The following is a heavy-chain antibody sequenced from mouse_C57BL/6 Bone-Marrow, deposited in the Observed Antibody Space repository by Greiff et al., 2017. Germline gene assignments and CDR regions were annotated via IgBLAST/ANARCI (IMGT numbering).Heavy chain of an antibody. V-gene: IGHV1-64*01. J-gene: IGHJ4*01. CDR1: GYTFTSYW. D-gene: IGHD1-1*01. Sequence: VQLQQPGAELVKPGASVKLSCKASGYTFTSYWMHWVKQRPGQGLEWIGMINPNSGSTNYNKKFKSKATLTVDKSSSTAYMKPSSLTSEDSAVYYSARRYNVSIKYYYAMDYWGQGTSVTVSS. CDR3: ARRYNVSIKYYYAMDY. CDR2: INPNSGST.